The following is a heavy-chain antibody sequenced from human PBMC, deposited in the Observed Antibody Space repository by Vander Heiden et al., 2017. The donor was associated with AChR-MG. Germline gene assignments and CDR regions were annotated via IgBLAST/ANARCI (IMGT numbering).Heavy chain of an antibody. V-gene: IGHV4-39*01. Sequence: QLQLQESGPGLAKPAETLSPTCPGAGGPLGSRGDYWGWVRQPAGKGLGWSGSIYYSGSTYYNPPLKSRATISVDTSKNQFSLKLSSVTAADTAVYYWARRDYGVEGGGDYWGQGTLVTVSS. CDR1: GGPLGSRGDY. D-gene: IGHD4-17*01. CDR3: ARRDYGVEGGGDY. J-gene: IGHJ4*02. CDR2: IYYSGST.